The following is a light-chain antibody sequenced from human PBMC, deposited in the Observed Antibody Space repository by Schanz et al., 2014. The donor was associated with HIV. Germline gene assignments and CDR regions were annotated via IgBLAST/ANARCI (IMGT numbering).Light chain of an antibody. CDR1: RSINNY. V-gene: IGKV1-33*01. J-gene: IGKJ2*01. CDR2: DAS. CDR3: QQYNSYSYT. Sequence: DIQMTQSPSPLSASVGDRVTITCRASRSINNYLNWYQQKPGKAPKLLIYDASNLETGVPSRFSGSGSGTDFTFTISSLQPEDIATYYCQQYNSYSYTFGQGTKLEIK.